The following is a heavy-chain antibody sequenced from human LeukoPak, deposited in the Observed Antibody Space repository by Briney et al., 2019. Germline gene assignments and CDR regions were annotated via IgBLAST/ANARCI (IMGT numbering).Heavy chain of an antibody. Sequence: GGSLTLSCAASGFTFSSYGMHWVRQAPGKGLEWVAVISYDGSSKYYGDSVEGRLTISRDNSENTLYLEMINLRPEDTAVYYCADGGYYGARSSSYWGQGTLVTVSS. D-gene: IGHD3-10*01. CDR3: ADGGYYGARSSSY. CDR1: GFTFSSYG. V-gene: IGHV3-30*03. J-gene: IGHJ4*02. CDR2: ISYDGSSK.